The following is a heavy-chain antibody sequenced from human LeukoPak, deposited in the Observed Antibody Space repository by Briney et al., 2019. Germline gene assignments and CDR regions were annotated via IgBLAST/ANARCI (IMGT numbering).Heavy chain of an antibody. V-gene: IGHV3-23*01. CDR2: ISGSGGST. CDR3: AKHEGSSGSYCHFHY. J-gene: IGHJ4*02. CDR1: GFTFSSYA. D-gene: IGHD3-10*01. Sequence: GGSLRLSCAASGFTFSSYAMSWVRQAPGKGLEWVSSISGSGGSTYYGDSVKGRFTISRDNSKNTLFLQMNRLRAEDTAVYYCAKHEGSSGSYCHFHYWGQGTLVTVSS.